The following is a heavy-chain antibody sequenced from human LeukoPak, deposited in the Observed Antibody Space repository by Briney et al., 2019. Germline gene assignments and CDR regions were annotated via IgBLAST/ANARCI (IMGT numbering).Heavy chain of an antibody. CDR3: ARGVIRSCSPFLLWC. CDR2: INPNSGYT. CDR1: GYTFTCSH. D-gene: IGHD2-21*01. V-gene: IGHV1-2*02. Sequence: ASVKVSCNASGYTFTCSHMHWVRQPPGQGLEGMGWINPNSGYTNYAQKFHVRLTMTRDTSISTAYMELSSLRSDDTAVYYCARGVIRSCSPFLLWCWGQGTLVSASS. J-gene: IGHJ4*02.